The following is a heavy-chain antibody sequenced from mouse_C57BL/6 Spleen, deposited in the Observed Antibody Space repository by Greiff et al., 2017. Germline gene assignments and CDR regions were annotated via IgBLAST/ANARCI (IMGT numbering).Heavy chain of an antibody. CDR3: AIETYYGSSSHAMDY. Sequence: VQLQQSGAELVKPGASVKLSCTASGFNIKDYYMHWVKQRTEQGLEWIGRIDPEDGETNYAPKFQGKATITADTSSNTAYLQLRSLTSEDTAVYYCAIETYYGSSSHAMDYWGQGTSVTVSS. J-gene: IGHJ4*01. V-gene: IGHV14-2*01. CDR1: GFNIKDYY. D-gene: IGHD1-1*01. CDR2: IDPEDGET.